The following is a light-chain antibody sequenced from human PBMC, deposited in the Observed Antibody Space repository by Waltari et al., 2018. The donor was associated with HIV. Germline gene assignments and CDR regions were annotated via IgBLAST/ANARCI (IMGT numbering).Light chain of an antibody. CDR3: QAYDGRLRNYV. J-gene: IGLJ1*01. Sequence: QSVLTQPPSMSGAPGQTVTLSCTNIQPGQALHWYRQLPGTAPQLLIYADHNRPAGVPNRFSGSNSRTSASLAITGLQSEDEGDYYCQAYDGRLRNYVFGTGTKVTVL. V-gene: IGLV1-40*01. CDR1: NIQPGQA. CDR2: ADH.